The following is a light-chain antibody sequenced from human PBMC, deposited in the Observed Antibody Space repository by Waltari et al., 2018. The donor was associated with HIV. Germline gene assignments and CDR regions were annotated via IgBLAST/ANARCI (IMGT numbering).Light chain of an antibody. V-gene: IGLV3-1*01. J-gene: IGLJ1*01. CDR3: QTWDSSTGV. Sequence: SYEVTQPPPVSVSPGQTASITCSGDTLGDKYAFWYQQKPGGSPVLVIYQDDKRPSRIPRRVCGYNSGNTATLTISGTQAMDEADYYCQTWDSSTGVFGTGTKVTVL. CDR1: TLGDKY. CDR2: QDD.